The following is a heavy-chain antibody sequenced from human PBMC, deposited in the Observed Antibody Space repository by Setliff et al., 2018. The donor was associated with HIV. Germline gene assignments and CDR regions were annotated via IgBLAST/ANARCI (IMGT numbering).Heavy chain of an antibody. Sequence: SETLSLTCTVSGGSISSQYWSWIRQPPGKGLEWIGSIYYRGSTNYNPSLKSRVTISVDTSKNQFSLKLSSVTAADTAVYYCARHVLDSNWFDPWGQGTLVTVSS. CDR1: GGSISSQY. V-gene: IGHV4-59*08. CDR2: IYYRGST. CDR3: ARHVLDSNWFDP. J-gene: IGHJ5*02.